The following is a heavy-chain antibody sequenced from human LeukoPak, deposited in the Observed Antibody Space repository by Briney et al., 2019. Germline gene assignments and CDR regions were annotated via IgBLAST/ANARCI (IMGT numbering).Heavy chain of an antibody. CDR2: ISYDGSNK. CDR1: GFTFSSYG. CDR3: AKDLRGCSSTSCYPGY. D-gene: IGHD2-2*01. J-gene: IGHJ4*02. Sequence: GRSLRLSCAASGFTFSSYGMHWVRQAPGKGLEWVAVISYDGSNKYYADPVKGRFTISRDNSKNTLYLQMNSLRAEDTAVYYCAKDLRGCSSTSCYPGYWGQGTLVTVSS. V-gene: IGHV3-30*18.